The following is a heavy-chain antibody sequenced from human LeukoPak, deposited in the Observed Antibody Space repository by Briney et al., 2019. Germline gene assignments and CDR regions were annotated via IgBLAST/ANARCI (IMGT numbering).Heavy chain of an antibody. CDR2: ISSSSSYI. Sequence: GGSLRLSCAASRLTFSNYSMNWVRQAQGKGVERVSSISSSSSYIYYADSVKGGFTTSRENDKKTLYLQMNRQTDKDTAVYYCAREYTAMVRWVYYYYGMDLWGQGPRLTVSS. CDR3: AREYTAMVRWVYYYYGMDL. J-gene: IGHJ6*02. CDR1: RLTFSNYS. D-gene: IGHD5-18*01. V-gene: IGHV3-21*01.